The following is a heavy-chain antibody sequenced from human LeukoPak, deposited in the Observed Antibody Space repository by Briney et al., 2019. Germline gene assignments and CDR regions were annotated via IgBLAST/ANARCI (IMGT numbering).Heavy chain of an antibody. Sequence: SVKVSXKASGGTFSSYAISWVRQPPGQGLEWMGGIISIFGTANYAQKFQGRVTITADESTSTAYMELSSLRSEDTAVYYCARDSDDYGDYFWFDPWGQGTLVTVSS. CDR2: IISIFGTA. V-gene: IGHV1-69*13. D-gene: IGHD4-17*01. J-gene: IGHJ5*02. CDR3: ARDSDDYGDYFWFDP. CDR1: GGTFSSYA.